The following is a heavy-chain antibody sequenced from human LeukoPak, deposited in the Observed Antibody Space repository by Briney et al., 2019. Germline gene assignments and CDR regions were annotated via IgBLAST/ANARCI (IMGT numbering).Heavy chain of an antibody. CDR2: IYYSGST. CDR1: GGSFSGYY. J-gene: IGHJ4*02. Sequence: SETLSLTCAVYGGSFSGYYWSWIRQPPGKGLEWIGSIYYSGSTYYNPSLKSRVTISVDTSKNQFSLKLSSVTAADTAVYYCARENCSSTSCSDFDYWGQGTLVTVSS. V-gene: IGHV4-34*01. D-gene: IGHD2-2*01. CDR3: ARENCSSTSCSDFDY.